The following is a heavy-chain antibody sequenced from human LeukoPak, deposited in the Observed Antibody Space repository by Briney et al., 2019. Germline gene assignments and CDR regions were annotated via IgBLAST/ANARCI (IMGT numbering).Heavy chain of an antibody. CDR1: GDSISSYC. J-gene: IGHJ3*02. CDR3: ARRGPRLRYFDWLLLADAFDI. D-gene: IGHD3-9*01. V-gene: IGHV4-59*12. CDR2: MYYSGST. Sequence: SETLSLTCTVSGDSISSYCWSWIRQPPGKGLEWIGYMYYSGSTNYNPSLKSRVTISVDTSKNQFSLKLSSVTAADTAVYYCARRGPRLRYFDWLLLADAFDIWGQGTMVTVSS.